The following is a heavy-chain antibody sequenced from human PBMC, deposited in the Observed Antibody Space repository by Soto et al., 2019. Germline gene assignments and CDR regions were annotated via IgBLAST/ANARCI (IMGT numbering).Heavy chain of an antibody. CDR2: ISDGGGST. D-gene: IGHD6-13*01. CDR3: AKDRGSSLYHWFDP. J-gene: IGHJ5*02. V-gene: IGHV3-23*01. CDR1: GFTFSNYG. Sequence: EVQLLESGGGLVQPGGSLRLSCAASGFTFSNYGMSWVRQAPGKGLEWVSVISDGGGSTFYADPVKGRFTISRDNSKNTLYLQMNGLRADDTAVYYCAKDRGSSLYHWFDPWGQGTLVTVSS.